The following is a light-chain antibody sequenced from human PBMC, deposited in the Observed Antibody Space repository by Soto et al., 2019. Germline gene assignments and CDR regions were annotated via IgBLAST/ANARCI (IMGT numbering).Light chain of an antibody. CDR3: QSYDSALNVYV. J-gene: IGLJ1*01. CDR2: DDD. Sequence: VHWYQHLSGTIPRLLIYDDDIRPSGVLDRFSASKSDTSASLVIAGLQDEDEGDYYCQSYDSALNVYVFGTGTKV. V-gene: IGLV1-40*01.